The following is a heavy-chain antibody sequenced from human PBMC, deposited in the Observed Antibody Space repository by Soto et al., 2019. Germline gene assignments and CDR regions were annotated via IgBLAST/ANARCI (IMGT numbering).Heavy chain of an antibody. V-gene: IGHV1-18*01. Sequence: ASVKVSCKASGYTFTSYGISWVRQAPGQGLEWMGWISAYNGNTNYAQKLQGRVTMTTDTSTSTAYMELRSLRSDDTAVYYCARGVGRDGYNYYFDYWGQGTLVTVSS. CDR3: ARGVGRDGYNYYFDY. J-gene: IGHJ4*02. CDR1: GYTFTSYG. D-gene: IGHD5-12*01. CDR2: ISAYNGNT.